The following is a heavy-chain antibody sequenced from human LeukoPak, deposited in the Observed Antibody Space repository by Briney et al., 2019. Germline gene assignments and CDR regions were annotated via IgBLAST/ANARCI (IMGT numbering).Heavy chain of an antibody. CDR2: ISISHSTM. D-gene: IGHD6-6*01. Sequence: PGGSLRLSCAASGFTLSTYNMNWVRQALGKGLEWVSYISISHSTMYFEDSVKGRFTISRDNAKNSVYLQMNSLRVEDTAVYYCARDRYSSSSSGYYYYYYMDVWGKGTTVTVSS. V-gene: IGHV3-48*01. CDR3: ARDRYSSSSSGYYYYYYMDV. J-gene: IGHJ6*03. CDR1: GFTLSTYN.